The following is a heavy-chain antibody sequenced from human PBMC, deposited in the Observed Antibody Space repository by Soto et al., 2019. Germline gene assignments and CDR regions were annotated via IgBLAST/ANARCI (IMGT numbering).Heavy chain of an antibody. Sequence: QVHLVQSGADGRKSGSSVRVSCTASGGGTLSNDAISWVRQAPGQGLEWLGRISPFFGTTDYSQSFQGRLTMTADASTGTFYMDLRSLKSDDAAVYCCAREVVTDSTWGSFDSWGQGTLVTVSS. CDR2: ISPFFGTT. V-gene: IGHV1-69*01. CDR3: AREVVTDSTWGSFDS. J-gene: IGHJ4*02. CDR1: GGGTLSNDA. D-gene: IGHD2-21*02.